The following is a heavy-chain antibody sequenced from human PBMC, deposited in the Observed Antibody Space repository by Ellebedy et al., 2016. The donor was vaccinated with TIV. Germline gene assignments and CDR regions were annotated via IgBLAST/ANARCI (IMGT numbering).Heavy chain of an antibody. D-gene: IGHD6-13*01. CDR1: DYTLTNYV. CDR2: ITVHNGDT. Sequence: AASVKVSCKASDYTLTNYVVNWVRQAPGQGLEWMGWITVHNGDTNYAPNLQGRVTLTTDTSTSTAYMELRSLRSDDTAIYYCARDRGGSAWYFDDWGQGTLVTVSS. J-gene: IGHJ4*02. CDR3: ARDRGGSAWYFDD. V-gene: IGHV1-18*01.